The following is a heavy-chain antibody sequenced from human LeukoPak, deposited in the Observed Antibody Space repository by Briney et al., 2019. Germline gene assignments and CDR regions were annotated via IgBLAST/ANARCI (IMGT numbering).Heavy chain of an antibody. CDR2: IYYSGST. CDR3: ARSTPDSSGWYPYYYGMDV. CDR1: GGSISSYY. J-gene: IGHJ6*02. V-gene: IGHV4-59*08. D-gene: IGHD6-19*01. Sequence: SETLSLTCTVSGGSISSYYWSWIRQPPGKGLEWIGYIYYSGSTNYNPSLKSRVTISVDTSKNQFSLKLSSVTAADTAVYYCARSTPDSSGWYPYYYGMDVWGQGTTVTVSS.